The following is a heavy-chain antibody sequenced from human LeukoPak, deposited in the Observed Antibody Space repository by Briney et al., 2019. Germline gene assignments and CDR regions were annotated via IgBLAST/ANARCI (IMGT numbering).Heavy chain of an antibody. V-gene: IGHV3-23*01. CDR3: AKAGDGSYYDSRGYYFDF. Sequence: PGGSLRLSCAASGFTFSSYAMSWVRQAPGKGLEWVSAVSSSGDTTYYAGSAKGRFTISRDNSKNTMFLQMNSLRAVDTAVYFCAKAGDGSYYDSRGYYFDFWGQGTLVTVSS. CDR2: VSSSGDTT. J-gene: IGHJ4*02. CDR1: GFTFSSYA. D-gene: IGHD3-22*01.